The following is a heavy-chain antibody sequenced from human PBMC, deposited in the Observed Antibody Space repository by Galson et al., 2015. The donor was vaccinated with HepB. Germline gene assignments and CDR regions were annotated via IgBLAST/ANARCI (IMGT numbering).Heavy chain of an antibody. J-gene: IGHJ4*02. V-gene: IGHV4-34*01. D-gene: IGHD2-15*01. CDR1: GGSFSCYY. CDR3: ARGGGGYCTGGSCRPLRY. Sequence: LSLTCAVYGGSFSCYYWSWIRQPPGKGLEWIGEINHSGSTNYNPSLKSRVTISVDTSKNQFSLKLSSVTAADTAVYYCARGGGGYCTGGSCRPLRYWGQGTLVTVSS. CDR2: INHSGST.